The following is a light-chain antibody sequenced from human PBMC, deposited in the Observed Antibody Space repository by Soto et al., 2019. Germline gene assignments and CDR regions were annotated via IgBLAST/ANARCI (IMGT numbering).Light chain of an antibody. CDR2: EVN. J-gene: IGLJ2*01. V-gene: IGLV2-14*01. Sequence: QSALTQPASVSGSPGQTITISCAGTKFDIGRYNYVSWYRQHPGEAPKLIIFEVNNRPSGISNRFSGSKSGNTASLTISGLQVEDEDHYFCSSYTSASALAIFGGGTKVTVL. CDR1: KFDIGRYNY. CDR3: SSYTSASALAI.